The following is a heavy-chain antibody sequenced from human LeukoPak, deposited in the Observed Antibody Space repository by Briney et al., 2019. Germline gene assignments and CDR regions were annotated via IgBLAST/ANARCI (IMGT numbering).Heavy chain of an antibody. CDR3: ARVAYYDSRGDAFDI. CDR2: IYYSGST. CDR1: GGSISSYY. V-gene: IGHV4-59*01. J-gene: IGHJ3*02. D-gene: IGHD3-22*01. Sequence: SETLSLTCTVSGGSISSYYWSWIRQPPGKGLEWIGYIYYSGSTNYNPSLKSRVTISVDTSKNQFSLKLSSVTAADTAVYYCARVAYYDSRGDAFDIWGQGTMVTVSS.